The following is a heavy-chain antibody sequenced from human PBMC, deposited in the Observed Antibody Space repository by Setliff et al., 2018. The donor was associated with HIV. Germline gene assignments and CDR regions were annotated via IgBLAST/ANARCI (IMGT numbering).Heavy chain of an antibody. CDR2: FDPEDGES. Sequence: ASVKGSCKVSGYTLTELSMHWVRQAPGKGLEWMGGFDPEDGESIYAQKFQGRVTMTEDTSTDTAYIELSSLRSEDTAVYYCARRPDSSGYYYSYWCQGTLVTVSS. J-gene: IGHJ4*02. D-gene: IGHD3-22*01. V-gene: IGHV1-24*01. CDR1: GYTLTELS. CDR3: ARRPDSSGYYYSY.